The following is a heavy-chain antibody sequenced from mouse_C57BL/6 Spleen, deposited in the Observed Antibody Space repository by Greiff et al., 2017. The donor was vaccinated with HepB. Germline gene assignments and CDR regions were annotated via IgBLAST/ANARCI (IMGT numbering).Heavy chain of an antibody. V-gene: IGHV1-66*01. J-gene: IGHJ2*01. D-gene: IGHD4-1*01. Sequence: QVQLKESGPELVKPGASVKISCKASGYSFTSYYIHWVKQRPGQGLEWIGWIYPGSGNTKYNEKFKGKATLTADTSSSTAYMQLSSLTSEDSAVYYCARGGVGLFDYWGQGTTLTVSS. CDR1: GYSFTSYY. CDR2: IYPGSGNT. CDR3: ARGGVGLFDY.